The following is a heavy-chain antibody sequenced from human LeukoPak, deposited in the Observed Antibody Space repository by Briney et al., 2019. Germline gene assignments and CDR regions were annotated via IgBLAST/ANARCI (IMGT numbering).Heavy chain of an antibody. J-gene: IGHJ5*02. CDR3: ARDPGEYSSSLNWFDP. V-gene: IGHV1-46*01. Sequence: ASVNVSCKASGYAFTSYYMHWVRQAPGQGLEWMGIINPSGGSTSYAQKFQGRVTMTRDTSTSTVYMELSSLRSEDTAVYYCARDPGEYSSSLNWFDPWGQGTLVTVSS. D-gene: IGHD6-6*01. CDR2: INPSGGST. CDR1: GYAFTSYY.